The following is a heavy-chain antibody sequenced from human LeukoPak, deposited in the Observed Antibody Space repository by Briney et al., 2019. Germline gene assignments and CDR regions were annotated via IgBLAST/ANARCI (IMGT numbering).Heavy chain of an antibody. J-gene: IGHJ4*02. V-gene: IGHV3-53*01. D-gene: IGHD3-10*01. CDR1: EFTVSSNY. Sequence: SGGSLRLSCAASEFTVSSNYMSWVRQAPGKGLEGVSVIYSDGSTYYADSVKGRFTISRDNSKNTLYLQMNSLGAEDTAVYYCARSPSYYGSAHYFDYWGQGTLVTVSS. CDR3: ARSPSYYGSAHYFDY. CDR2: IYSDGST.